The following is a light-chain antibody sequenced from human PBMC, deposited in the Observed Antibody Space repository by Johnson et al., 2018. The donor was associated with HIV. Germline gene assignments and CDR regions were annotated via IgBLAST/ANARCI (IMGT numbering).Light chain of an antibody. CDR1: SSNIGNNY. CDR3: GTWDTSLSAFV. J-gene: IGLJ1*01. Sequence: QSVLTQPHSVSAAPGQKVTISCSGSSSNIGNNYVSWYQQLPGTAPKLLIYENNKRPLGIPDRFSGSKSGTSATLGITGLQTGDEADFYCGTWDTSLSAFVFETGTKVTV. CDR2: ENN. V-gene: IGLV1-51*02.